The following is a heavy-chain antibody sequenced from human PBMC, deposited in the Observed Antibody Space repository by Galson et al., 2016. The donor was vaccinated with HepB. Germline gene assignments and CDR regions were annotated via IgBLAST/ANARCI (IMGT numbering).Heavy chain of an antibody. D-gene: IGHD3-16*01. J-gene: IGHJ6*02. CDR3: ARTRGDWGSYYYYFGMDV. V-gene: IGHV4-34*01. CDR1: NGSFSPFQ. Sequence: SETLSLTCAVNNGSFSPFQWTWIRQPPGKGLEWIGEINHSGTTNYNPSLKSRVTISLDLSKNQFSLKLTSVTAADTAVYYCARTRGDWGSYYYYFGMDVWGQGTTVTVSS. CDR2: INHSGTT.